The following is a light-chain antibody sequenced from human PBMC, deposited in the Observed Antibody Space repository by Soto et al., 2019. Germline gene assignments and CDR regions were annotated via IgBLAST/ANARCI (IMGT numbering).Light chain of an antibody. CDR3: AAWDGSLNAVV. Sequence: QSVLTQPPSASGAPGQRVTISCSGSYSNIGSNPVNWYQQLPGTAPKLLIYSTNQRPSGVPDRFSGSKSATSASLAISGLQSEDEAGYYCAAWDGSLNAVVFGGGTQLTVL. J-gene: IGLJ2*01. V-gene: IGLV1-44*01. CDR2: STN. CDR1: YSNIGSNP.